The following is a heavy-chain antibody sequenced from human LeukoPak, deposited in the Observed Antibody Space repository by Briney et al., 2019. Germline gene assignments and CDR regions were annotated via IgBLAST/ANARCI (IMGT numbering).Heavy chain of an antibody. V-gene: IGHV3-48*03. J-gene: IGHJ3*02. Sequence: GGSLRLSCVASGFTFSSRDWMNWVRQAPGKGLEWVSYISSGSTIYYADSVKGRFTISRDNAKNSLYLQMNSLRAEDTAVYYCARDGGIAVAGDAFDIWGQGTVVTVSS. CDR2: ISSGSTI. D-gene: IGHD6-19*01. CDR3: ARDGGIAVAGDAFDI. CDR1: GFTFSSRDW.